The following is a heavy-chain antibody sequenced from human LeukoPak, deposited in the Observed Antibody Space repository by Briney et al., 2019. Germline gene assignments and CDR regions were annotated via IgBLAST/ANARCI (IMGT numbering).Heavy chain of an antibody. CDR3: ARVRYFDWLLLGWFDP. Sequence: SVKVSCKASRGTFSNYAVSWVRQAPGQGLEWMGGIIPIFGTANYAQKFQGRVTITADESTSTAYMELSSLRSEDTAVYYCARVRYFDWLLLGWFDPWGQGTLVTVSS. CDR1: RGTFSNYA. D-gene: IGHD3-9*01. J-gene: IGHJ5*02. CDR2: IIPIFGTA. V-gene: IGHV1-69*13.